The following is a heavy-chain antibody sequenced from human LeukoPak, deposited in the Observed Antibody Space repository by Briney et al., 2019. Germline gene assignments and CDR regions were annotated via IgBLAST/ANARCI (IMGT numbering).Heavy chain of an antibody. D-gene: IGHD3-10*01. Sequence: GGSLRLSCSASGFTFKKYAMHWVRQAPGKGLEWVAVISYDGSNKFYADSVKGRFTLSRDNSKNTLYLQMNSLRIEDTAVYYCGRGSVGFGELNYWGQGTLVTVSS. V-gene: IGHV3-30-3*01. CDR2: ISYDGSNK. CDR1: GFTFKKYA. J-gene: IGHJ4*02. CDR3: GRGSVGFGELNY.